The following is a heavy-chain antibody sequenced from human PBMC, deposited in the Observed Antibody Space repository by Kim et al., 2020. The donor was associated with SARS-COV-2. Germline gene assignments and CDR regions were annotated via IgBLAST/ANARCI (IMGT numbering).Heavy chain of an antibody. D-gene: IGHD3-10*01. V-gene: IGHV4-31*03. CDR1: GDSISSAGYH. CDR3: ARKNELLNGFDQ. J-gene: IGHJ4*02. CDR2: IYYSGHT. Sequence: SETLSLTCSVSGDSISSAGYHWTWIRQHPGKGLEWIGYIYYSGHTYYNPSLKSRVIISVDTSENQFSLTLSSVTAEDTAIYYCARKNELLNGFDQWGQGT.